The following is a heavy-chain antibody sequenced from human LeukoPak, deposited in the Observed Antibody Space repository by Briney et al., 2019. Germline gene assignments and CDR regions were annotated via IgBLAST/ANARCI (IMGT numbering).Heavy chain of an antibody. Sequence: ASVKVSCKASGYTSTGYYMHWVRQAPGQGLEWMGWINPNSGGTNYAQKFQGRVTMTRDTSISTAYMELSRLRSDDTAVYYCARVVRYFDWLGAFDIWGQGTMVTVSS. CDR3: ARVVRYFDWLGAFDI. CDR2: INPNSGGT. CDR1: GYTSTGYY. V-gene: IGHV1-2*02. D-gene: IGHD3-9*01. J-gene: IGHJ3*02.